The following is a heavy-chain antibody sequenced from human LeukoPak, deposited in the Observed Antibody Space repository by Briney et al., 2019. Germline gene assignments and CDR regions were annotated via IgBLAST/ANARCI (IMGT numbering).Heavy chain of an antibody. Sequence: SETLSLTCTGSGGSISSGSYYWTWIRQPAGKGLEWIGRIYTSGSTNYNPSLKSQVTISLDTSKNQFSLKLSSVTAADTAVYYCARDARRGIAAAGTWGFDYWGQGTLVTVSS. CDR1: GGSISSGSYY. D-gene: IGHD6-13*01. CDR3: ARDARRGIAAAGTWGFDY. V-gene: IGHV4-61*02. J-gene: IGHJ4*02. CDR2: IYTSGST.